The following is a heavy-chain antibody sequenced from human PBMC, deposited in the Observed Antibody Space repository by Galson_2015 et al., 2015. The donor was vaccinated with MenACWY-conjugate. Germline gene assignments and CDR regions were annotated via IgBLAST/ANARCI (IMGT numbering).Heavy chain of an antibody. V-gene: IGHV3-11*06. J-gene: IGHJ6*02. CDR2: ISSSSSYT. D-gene: IGHD2-2*01. Sequence: SLRLSCAASGFTFSDYYMSWIRQAPGKGLEWVSYISSSSSYTNYADSVKGRFTISRDNAKNSLYLQMNSLRAEDTAVYYCARGDQLLVGLYYYYGMDVWGQGTTVTVSS. CDR1: GFTFSDYY. CDR3: ARGDQLLVGLYYYYGMDV.